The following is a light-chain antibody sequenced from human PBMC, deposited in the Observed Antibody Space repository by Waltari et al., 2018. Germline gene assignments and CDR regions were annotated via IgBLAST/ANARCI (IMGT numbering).Light chain of an antibody. CDR2: KTS. CDR3: QHYNSYSPWT. J-gene: IGKJ1*01. Sequence: DIQMTQSPSTLSASVGDRVTITCRASQSISDWLAWYQQKPGKAPELLIYKTSILESGVPSRFSGSGSGTEFTLTITSLQPDDSATYFCQHYNSYSPWTFGQGTKVEIK. CDR1: QSISDW. V-gene: IGKV1-5*03.